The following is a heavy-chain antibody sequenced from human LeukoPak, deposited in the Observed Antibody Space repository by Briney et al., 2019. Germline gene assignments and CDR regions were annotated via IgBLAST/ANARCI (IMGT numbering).Heavy chain of an antibody. CDR1: GGSISSYY. CDR2: IYYSGST. D-gene: IGHD4-17*01. V-gene: IGHV4-59*08. J-gene: IGHJ6*03. Sequence: PSETLSLTCTVSGGSISSYYWSWIRQPPGKGLEWIGYIYYSGSTNYNPSLKSRVTISVDTSKNHFSLKLSSVTAADTAVYYCARRPTTVTTGYYYYYMDVWGKGTTVTVSS. CDR3: ARRPTTVTTGYYYYYMDV.